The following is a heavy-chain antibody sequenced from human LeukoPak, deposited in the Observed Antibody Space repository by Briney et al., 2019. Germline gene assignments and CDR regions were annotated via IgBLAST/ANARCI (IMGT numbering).Heavy chain of an antibody. CDR3: ARDAANGEDRYFDH. CDR1: GFTFSRYE. V-gene: IGHV3-48*03. J-gene: IGHJ4*02. D-gene: IGHD4-17*01. CDR2: ISSSGSTI. Sequence: GGSLRLSCAASGFTFSRYEMNWVRQAPGKGLEWVSYISSSGSTIYYADSVKGRFTISRDNAKNSVYLHMNSLRAEDTAVYYCARDAANGEDRYFDHWGQGILVTVSS.